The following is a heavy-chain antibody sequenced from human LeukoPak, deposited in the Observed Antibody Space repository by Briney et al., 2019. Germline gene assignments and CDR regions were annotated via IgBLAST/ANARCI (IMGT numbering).Heavy chain of an antibody. Sequence: PSQTLSLTCAISGDSVSSNSAAWNWIRQSPSRGLEWLGRTYYRSKWYTDYTVSLRSRLSINPNTSNNQFSLQLSSVTPEDTAVYYCARFDYGAPDYWGQGTLSPSPQ. D-gene: IGHD3-16*01. CDR2: TYYRSKWYT. J-gene: IGHJ4*02. CDR3: ARFDYGAPDY. CDR1: GDSVSSNSAA. V-gene: IGHV6-1*01.